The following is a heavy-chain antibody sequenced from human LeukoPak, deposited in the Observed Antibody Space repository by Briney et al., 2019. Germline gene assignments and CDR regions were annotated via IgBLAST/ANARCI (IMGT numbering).Heavy chain of an antibody. CDR2: ISGSGGST. D-gene: IGHD6-13*01. V-gene: IGHV3-23*01. Sequence: GGSLRLSCAASGFTFSSYAMSWVRQAPGKGLEWVSAISGSGGSTYYADSVTGRFTISRDNSKNTLYLQMNSLRAEDTAVYYCAKGDSMASSLDYWGQGTLVTVSS. CDR1: GFTFSSYA. CDR3: AKGDSMASSLDY. J-gene: IGHJ4*02.